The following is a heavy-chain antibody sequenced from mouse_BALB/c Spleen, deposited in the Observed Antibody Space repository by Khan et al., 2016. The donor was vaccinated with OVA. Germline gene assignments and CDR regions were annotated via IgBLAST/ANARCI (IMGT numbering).Heavy chain of an antibody. CDR2: INTYTGEP. D-gene: IGHD2-14*01. CDR3: ARTSLYDGFAY. Sequence: QIQLVQSGPELKKPGETVKISCKASGYTFTNYGMNWVKQAPGKGLKWMGWINTYTGEPTYADDFKGRFAFSLETSASTAYLQINNLKNEDTATYFCARTSLYDGFAYWGQGTLVTVSA. CDR1: GYTFTNYG. J-gene: IGHJ3*01. V-gene: IGHV9-3-1*01.